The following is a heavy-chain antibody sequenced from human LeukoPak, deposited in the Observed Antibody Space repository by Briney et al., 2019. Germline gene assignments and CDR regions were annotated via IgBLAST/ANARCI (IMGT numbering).Heavy chain of an antibody. CDR3: ARDLSCSSTSCLSWFDP. Sequence: ASVKVSCKASGYTFTGYYMHWVRQAPGQGLEWMGWINPNSGGTNYAQKFQGRVTMTRDTSISTAYMELSRLRSGDTAVYYCARDLSCSSTSCLSWFDPWGQGTLVTVSS. CDR1: GYTFTGYY. V-gene: IGHV1-2*02. D-gene: IGHD2-2*01. J-gene: IGHJ5*02. CDR2: INPNSGGT.